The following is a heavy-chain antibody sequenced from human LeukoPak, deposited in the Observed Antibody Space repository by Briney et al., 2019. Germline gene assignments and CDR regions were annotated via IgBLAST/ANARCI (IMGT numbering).Heavy chain of an antibody. J-gene: IGHJ6*02. CDR3: ARDHYDPIQRNYYCMDL. CDR2: VSGSGVGT. V-gene: IGHV3-23*01. D-gene: IGHD3-22*01. Sequence: GGSLRLSCAASGFSFRSYAMTWVRQAPGKGLEWLSTVSGSGVGTNSTDSVQARFTTSRDNSKITLYLQTNSLRAEDTAVCHCARDHYDPIQRNYYCMDLWGQGTTVTVSS. CDR1: GFSFRSYA.